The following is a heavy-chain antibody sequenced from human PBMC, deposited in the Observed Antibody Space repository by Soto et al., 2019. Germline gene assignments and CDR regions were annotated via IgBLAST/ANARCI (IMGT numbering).Heavy chain of an antibody. CDR3: ARRKGDYYDSSGYHYYFDY. CDR2: INPNSGGT. D-gene: IGHD3-22*01. CDR1: GYTFTGYY. Sequence: ASVKVSCKASGYTFTGYYMHWVRQAPGQGLEWMGWINPNSGGTKSAQKFQGRVTMTRDTYISTAYMELSRLRSDDTAVYYCARRKGDYYDSSGYHYYFDYWGQGTLVTVSS. J-gene: IGHJ4*02. V-gene: IGHV1-2*02.